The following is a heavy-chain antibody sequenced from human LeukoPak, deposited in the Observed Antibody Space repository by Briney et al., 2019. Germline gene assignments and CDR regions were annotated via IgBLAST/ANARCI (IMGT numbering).Heavy chain of an antibody. V-gene: IGHV3-30*02. Sequence: PGGSLRLSCAASGFTFSSYGMHWVRQAPGKVLEWVAFIRYDGSNKYYADSVKGRFTISRDNSKNTLYLQMNSLRAEDTAVYYCARLLYGFNWFDPWGQGTLVTVSS. CDR1: GFTFSSYG. D-gene: IGHD2-2*02. CDR2: IRYDGSNK. CDR3: ARLLYGFNWFDP. J-gene: IGHJ5*02.